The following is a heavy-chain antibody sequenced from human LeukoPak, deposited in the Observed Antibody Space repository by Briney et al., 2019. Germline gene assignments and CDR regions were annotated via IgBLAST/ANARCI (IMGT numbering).Heavy chain of an antibody. Sequence: SETLSLTCTVSGGSISSDSYYWGWIRQPPGKGLEWIGSIYYSGSTNYNPSLKSRVTISLDTSKNQFSLKLSSVTAADTAVYYCAGERSGSDYSTYNWFDPWGQGTLVTVSS. CDR1: GGSISSDSYY. V-gene: IGHV4-39*07. CDR2: IYYSGST. D-gene: IGHD4-17*01. CDR3: AGERSGSDYSTYNWFDP. J-gene: IGHJ5*02.